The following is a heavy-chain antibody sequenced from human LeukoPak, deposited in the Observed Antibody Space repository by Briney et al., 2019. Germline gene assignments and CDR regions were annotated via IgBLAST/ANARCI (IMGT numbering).Heavy chain of an antibody. CDR1: GFTFSSYG. Sequence: PGGSLRLSCAASGFTFSSYGMHWVRQAPGKGLEWVAVISYDGSNKYYADSVKGRFTISRDNSKNTLYLQMNSLRAEDTAVYYCAKLLVAATQVADYWGQGTLVTVSS. CDR2: ISYDGSNK. J-gene: IGHJ4*02. CDR3: AKLLVAATQVADY. V-gene: IGHV3-30*18. D-gene: IGHD2-15*01.